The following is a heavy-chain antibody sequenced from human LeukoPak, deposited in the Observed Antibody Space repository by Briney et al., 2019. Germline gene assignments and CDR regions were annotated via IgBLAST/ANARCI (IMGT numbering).Heavy chain of an antibody. D-gene: IGHD3-22*01. Sequence: PGGSLRLSCAASGFTFSSYGMHWVRQAPGKGLEWVAFIRYDGSNKYYADSVKGRFTISRDNSKNTLYLQMNSLRAEDTAVYYCAKEGYYYDSSGYAAYFDYWGQGTLVTVSS. CDR1: GFTFSSYG. V-gene: IGHV3-30*02. CDR2: IRYDGSNK. CDR3: AKEGYYYDSSGYAAYFDY. J-gene: IGHJ4*02.